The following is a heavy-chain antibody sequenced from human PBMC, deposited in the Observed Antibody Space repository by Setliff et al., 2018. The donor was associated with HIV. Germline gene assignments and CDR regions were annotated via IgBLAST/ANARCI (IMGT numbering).Heavy chain of an antibody. CDR2: IYYSGST. D-gene: IGHD3-22*01. Sequence: SETLSLTCTVSGGSISSSSYYWGWIRQPSGKGLEWIGSIYYSGSTYYNPSLKSRVTMSVDTSKNQFSLKLSSVTAADTAVYYCARILLYDSSAYFVNAFDIWGQGTVVTVSS. CDR3: ARILLYDSSAYFVNAFDI. V-gene: IGHV4-39*01. J-gene: IGHJ3*02. CDR1: GGSISSSSYY.